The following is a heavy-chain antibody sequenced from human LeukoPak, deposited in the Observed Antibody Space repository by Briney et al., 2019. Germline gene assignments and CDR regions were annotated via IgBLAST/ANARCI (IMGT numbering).Heavy chain of an antibody. CDR2: IYSGGNT. J-gene: IGHJ3*02. Sequence: GGSLRLSCVASGFTVSSNYMTWVRQAPGKGLGLVSVIYSGGNTYYADSVRGRFTISRDYSKNTVYLQLNSLRGEDTAIYYCARSRYLDWGGAFDMWGQGTMVTVSS. CDR1: GFTVSSNY. V-gene: IGHV3-66*01. D-gene: IGHD3-9*01. CDR3: ARSRYLDWGGAFDM.